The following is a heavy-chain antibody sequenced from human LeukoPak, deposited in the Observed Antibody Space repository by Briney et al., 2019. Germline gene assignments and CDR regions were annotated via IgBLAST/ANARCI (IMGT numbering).Heavy chain of an antibody. CDR1: GYTFTGYY. Sequence: ASVKVSCKASGYTFTGYYMHWVRQAPGQGLEWMGWINPNSGGTNYAQKFQGRVTMTRDTSISTAYMELSRLRSDDTAVYYCAINSSSWYRFYYYSDYWGQGTLVTVSS. D-gene: IGHD6-13*01. CDR2: INPNSGGT. V-gene: IGHV1-2*02. J-gene: IGHJ4*02. CDR3: AINSSSWYRFYYYSDY.